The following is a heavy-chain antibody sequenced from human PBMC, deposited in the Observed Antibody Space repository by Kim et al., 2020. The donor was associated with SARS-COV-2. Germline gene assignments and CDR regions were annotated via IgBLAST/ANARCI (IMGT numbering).Heavy chain of an antibody. CDR2: INTNTGNP. Sequence: ASVKVSCKASGYTFTSYAMNWVRQAPGQGLEWMGWINTNTGNPTYAQGFTGRFVFSLDTSVSTAYLQISRLKAEDTAVYYCARDFHLGSWYKYWYFDLWGRGTLVTVSS. D-gene: IGHD6-13*01. CDR1: GYTFTSYA. J-gene: IGHJ2*01. V-gene: IGHV7-4-1*02. CDR3: ARDFHLGSWYKYWYFDL.